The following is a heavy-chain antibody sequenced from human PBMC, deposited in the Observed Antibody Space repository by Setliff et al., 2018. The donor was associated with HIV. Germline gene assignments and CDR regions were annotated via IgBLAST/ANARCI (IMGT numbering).Heavy chain of an antibody. V-gene: IGHV4-39*07. CDR2: VYNSGIT. J-gene: IGHJ5*02. CDR1: GGSASSPSYY. CDR3: ATCRHRPSNWFDP. Sequence: SETLSLTCAVSGGSASSPSYYWGWIRQPPGKGLEWIGSVYNSGITFKNPSLKSRVSISVDRSGNQFSLRLTSVTAADTAVYYCATCRHRPSNWFDPWGQGTVVTVSS.